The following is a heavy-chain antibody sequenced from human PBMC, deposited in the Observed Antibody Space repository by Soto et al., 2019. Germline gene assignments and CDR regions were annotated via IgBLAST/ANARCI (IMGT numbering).Heavy chain of an antibody. CDR1: GGTFSSYA. CDR2: IIPIFGTA. J-gene: IGHJ6*02. CDR3: ARDAYSYGYSSDYYYGMDV. Sequence: QVQLVQSGAEVKKPGSSVKVSCKASGGTFSSYAISWVRQAPGQGLEWMGGIIPIFGTANYAQKFQGRVTIAGDKSTSTGCMELSSLRSEGAAVYYCARDAYSYGYSSDYYYGMDVWGQGTTVTVSS. V-gene: IGHV1-69*14. D-gene: IGHD5-18*01.